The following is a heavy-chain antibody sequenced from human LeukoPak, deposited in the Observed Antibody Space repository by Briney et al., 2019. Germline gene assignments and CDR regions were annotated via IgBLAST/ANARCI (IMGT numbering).Heavy chain of an antibody. CDR2: ISGSGGST. V-gene: IGHV3-23*01. Sequence: GGSLRLSCAASGFTFSSYAMSWVRQAPGKGLEWVSAISGSGGSTYYADSVKGRFTISRDNSKNTLYLQMNSLRAEDTAVYYCAKAWYYYGSGRPEYYFDYWGQGTLVTVSS. J-gene: IGHJ4*02. CDR1: GFTFSSYA. CDR3: AKAWYYYGSGRPEYYFDY. D-gene: IGHD3-10*01.